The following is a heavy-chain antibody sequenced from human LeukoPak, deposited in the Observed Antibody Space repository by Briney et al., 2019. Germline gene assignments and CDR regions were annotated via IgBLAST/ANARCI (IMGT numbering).Heavy chain of an antibody. Sequence: ASVKVSCEASGYTFTSYGISWVRQAPGQGLEWMGWISAYNGNTNYAQKLQGRVTMTTDTSTSTAYMELRSLRSDDTAVYYCAKAALSGYDFPYYYYMDVWGKGTTVTVSS. D-gene: IGHD5-12*01. J-gene: IGHJ6*03. CDR3: AKAALSGYDFPYYYYMDV. CDR1: GYTFTSYG. V-gene: IGHV1-18*01. CDR2: ISAYNGNT.